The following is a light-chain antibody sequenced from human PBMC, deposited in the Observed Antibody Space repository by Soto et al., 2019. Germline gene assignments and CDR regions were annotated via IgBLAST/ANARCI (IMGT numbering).Light chain of an antibody. CDR3: CSYAGSSTFV. CDR2: EVS. CDR1: SSDVWSYNL. Sequence: QSALTQPASVAGSPGQSITISCTGTSSDVWSYNLVSWYQQHPGKAPKLMIYEVSKRPSGVSNRFSGSKSGNTASLTISGLQAEDEADYYCCSYAGSSTFVFGTGTKLTVL. J-gene: IGLJ1*01. V-gene: IGLV2-23*02.